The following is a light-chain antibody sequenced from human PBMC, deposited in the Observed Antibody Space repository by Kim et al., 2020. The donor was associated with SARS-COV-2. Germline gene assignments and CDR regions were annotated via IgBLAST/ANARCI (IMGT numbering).Light chain of an antibody. Sequence: QSALTQPASVSVSPGQSITISCTGTSSDVGSYDYVSWYQQHPGKAPKLMIYAVSNRPSGVSDRFSGSKSGNTASLTISGLQAEDEADYFCSSYTSSSSLNVVFGGGTQLTVL. J-gene: IGLJ2*01. CDR1: SSDVGSYDY. CDR2: AVS. CDR3: SSYTSSSSLNVV. V-gene: IGLV2-14*03.